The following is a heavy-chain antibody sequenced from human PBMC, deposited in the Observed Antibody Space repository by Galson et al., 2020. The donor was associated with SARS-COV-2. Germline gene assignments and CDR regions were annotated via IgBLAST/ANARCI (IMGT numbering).Heavy chain of an antibody. Sequence: GESLKISCTASGFTFGDYAMSWFRQAPGKGLEWVGFIRSKAYGGTTEYAASVKGRFTISRDDSKSIAYLQMNSLNTEDTAVYYCTRDYGSGSYYYDWWFEVGAFEIWGQGTMVTVSS. V-gene: IGHV3-49*03. D-gene: IGHD3-10*01. J-gene: IGHJ3*02. CDR3: TRDYGSGSYYYDWWFEVGAFEI. CDR2: IRSKAYGGTT. CDR1: GFTFGDYA.